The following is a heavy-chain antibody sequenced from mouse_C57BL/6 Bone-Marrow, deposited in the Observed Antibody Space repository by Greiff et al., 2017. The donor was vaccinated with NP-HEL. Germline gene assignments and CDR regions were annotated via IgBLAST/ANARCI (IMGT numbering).Heavy chain of an antibody. Sequence: EVHLVESGGGLVKPGGSLKLSCAASGFTFSSYAMSWVRQTPEKRLEWVATISDGGSYTYYPDNVKGRFTISRDNAKNNLYLQMSHLKSEDTAMYYCARDRTTVLDYWGQGTTLTVSS. CDR3: ARDRTTVLDY. D-gene: IGHD1-1*01. V-gene: IGHV5-4*01. CDR2: ISDGGSYT. CDR1: GFTFSSYA. J-gene: IGHJ2*01.